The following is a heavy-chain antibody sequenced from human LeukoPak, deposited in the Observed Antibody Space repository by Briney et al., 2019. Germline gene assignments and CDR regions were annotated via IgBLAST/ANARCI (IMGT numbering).Heavy chain of an antibody. CDR1: GGSISNYY. J-gene: IGHJ2*01. CDR3: ARQYSDILTGYHRGELYWYFDL. Sequence: PSETLSLTCTVSGGSISNYYWSWIRQPAGKGLEWIGRIYTSGTTHYNPSLKSRVTMSVDTSKNQFSLKLSSVTAADTAVYYCARQYSDILTGYHRGELYWYFDLWGRGTLVTVSS. D-gene: IGHD3-9*01. CDR2: IYTSGTT. V-gene: IGHV4-4*07.